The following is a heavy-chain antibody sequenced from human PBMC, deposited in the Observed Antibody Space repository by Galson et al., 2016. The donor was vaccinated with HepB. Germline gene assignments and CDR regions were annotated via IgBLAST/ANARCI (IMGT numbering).Heavy chain of an antibody. V-gene: IGHV3-7*01. CDR3: ARSPRLAYYYYAMDV. CDR1: GFTFRTYW. J-gene: IGHJ6*02. CDR2: IKQDGSEK. Sequence: SLRLSCAASGFTFRTYWMNWVRQAPGRGLEWVANIKQDGSEKYYVDSVKGRFTISRDNAKNSLYLPMNSLRAEDTAVYYCARSPRLAYYYYAMDVWGQGTTVTVSS. D-gene: IGHD6-25*01.